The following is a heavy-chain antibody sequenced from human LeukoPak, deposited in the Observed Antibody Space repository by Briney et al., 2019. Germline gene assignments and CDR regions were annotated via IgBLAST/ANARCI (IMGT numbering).Heavy chain of an antibody. V-gene: IGHV3-73*01. J-gene: IGHJ3*02. CDR1: GFTFSGSA. CDR3: ARDGNSVVAATLYAFDI. Sequence: GGSLRLSCATSGFTFSGSAIHWVRQASGKGLEWVGRIRSKANSYATTDAASVKGRFTISRDDSKNTAYLQMNSLRAEDTAVYYCARDGNSVVAATLYAFDIWGQGTMVTVSS. CDR2: IRSKANSYAT. D-gene: IGHD2-15*01.